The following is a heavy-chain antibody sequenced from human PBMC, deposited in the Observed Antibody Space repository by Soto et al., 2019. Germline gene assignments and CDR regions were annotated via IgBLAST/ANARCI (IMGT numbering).Heavy chain of an antibody. D-gene: IGHD6-19*01. CDR3: AREYSSGWYPPGGYFDY. J-gene: IGHJ4*02. V-gene: IGHV1-69*01. CDR2: IIPIFGTA. Sequence: QVQLVQSGAEVKKPGSSVKVSCKASGGTFSSYAISWVRQAPGQGLEWMGGIIPIFGTANYAQKFQGRVTITADESTSTAYMELSSLRSEDTTVYYCAREYSSGWYPPGGYFDYWGQGTLVTVSS. CDR1: GGTFSSYA.